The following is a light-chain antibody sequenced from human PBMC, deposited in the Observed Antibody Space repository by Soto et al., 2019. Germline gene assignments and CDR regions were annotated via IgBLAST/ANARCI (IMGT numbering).Light chain of an antibody. Sequence: ALTQPASVSGSPGQSITISCTGTSRDVGGYNYVSWYQQHPGKAPKLMIYDVSNRPSGVSNRFSGSKSGNTASLTISGLQAEDEADYYCSSYTSSSPVVFGGGTQLTVL. V-gene: IGLV2-14*01. CDR3: SSYTSSSPVV. J-gene: IGLJ2*01. CDR1: SRDVGGYNY. CDR2: DVS.